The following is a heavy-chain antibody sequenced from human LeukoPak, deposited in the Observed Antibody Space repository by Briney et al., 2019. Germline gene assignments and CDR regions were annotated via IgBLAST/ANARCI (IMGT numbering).Heavy chain of an antibody. V-gene: IGHV3-49*04. J-gene: IGHJ4*02. CDR3: TGSFGQLSFFDY. CDR2: IRSKVYGGTT. D-gene: IGHD3-10*01. Sequence: GGSLRLSCRASGFTFGDYSMSWVRQAPGKGLEWVGLIRSKVYGGTTEYAASVKGRVTISRDDSKSIAYLQMNSLKTEDTAVYYCTGSFGQLSFFDYWGQGTRVTVSS. CDR1: GFTFGDYS.